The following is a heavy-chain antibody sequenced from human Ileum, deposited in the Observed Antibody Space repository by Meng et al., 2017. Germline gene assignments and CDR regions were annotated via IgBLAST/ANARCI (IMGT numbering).Heavy chain of an antibody. J-gene: IGHJ4*02. V-gene: IGHV4-4*03. CDR1: GASISTSYL. CDR2: INDGGTT. CDR3: ARHDYGDHTAAFDY. Sequence: QVVEPGPGGGMGKDPGAWCLSCCVSGASISTSYLWSWVRQTPGKGLEWIGEINDGGTTTYNPSLKRRVTISLDKSKKKFSLELRSVPAADTAVYYCARHDYGDHTAAFDYWGQGTLVTVSS. D-gene: IGHD4-17*01.